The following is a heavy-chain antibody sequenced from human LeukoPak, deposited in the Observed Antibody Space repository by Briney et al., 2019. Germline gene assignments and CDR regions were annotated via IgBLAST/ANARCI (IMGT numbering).Heavy chain of an antibody. CDR1: GGSFSGYY. V-gene: IGHV4-34*01. J-gene: IGHJ4*02. D-gene: IGHD3-10*01. CDR3: ARAPPRDYGSGSCIRGVDY. CDR2: INHSEST. Sequence: PSETLSLTCAVYGGSFSGYYWSWIRQPPGKGLEWIGEINHSESTNYNPSLKSRVTISVDTSKNQFSLKLSSVTAADTAVYYCARAPPRDYGSGSCIRGVDYWGQGTLVTVSS.